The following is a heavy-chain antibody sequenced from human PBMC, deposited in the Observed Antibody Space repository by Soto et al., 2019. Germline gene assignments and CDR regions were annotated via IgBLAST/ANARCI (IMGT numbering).Heavy chain of an antibody. Sequence: VASVKVSCKASGYTVTSYGISWVRQAPGQGLEWMGWISAYNGNTNYAQKLQGRVTMTTDTSTSTAYMELRSLRYDDTAVYYCARKGYCSSTSCYSRVYHYYGTDVWGQGTTATVSS. J-gene: IGHJ6*02. D-gene: IGHD2-2*01. CDR1: GYTVTSYG. V-gene: IGHV1-18*04. CDR2: ISAYNGNT. CDR3: ARKGYCSSTSCYSRVYHYYGTDV.